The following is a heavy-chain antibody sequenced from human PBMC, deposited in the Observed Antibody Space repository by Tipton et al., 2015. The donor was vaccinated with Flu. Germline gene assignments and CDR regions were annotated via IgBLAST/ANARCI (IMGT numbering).Heavy chain of an antibody. J-gene: IGHJ4*02. CDR1: GYTFTNYY. D-gene: IGHD5-12*01. V-gene: IGHV1-18*04. CDR3: ARGSGYAGDY. Sequence: QSGAEVKKPGASVKVSCKASGYTFTNYYMHWVRQAPGQGLEWMGWISGNNDYTRYAEKLQGRVSMTTDTSTSTVYMELRSLRSDDTAVYYCARGSGYAGDYWGQGTLVTVSS. CDR2: ISGNNDYT.